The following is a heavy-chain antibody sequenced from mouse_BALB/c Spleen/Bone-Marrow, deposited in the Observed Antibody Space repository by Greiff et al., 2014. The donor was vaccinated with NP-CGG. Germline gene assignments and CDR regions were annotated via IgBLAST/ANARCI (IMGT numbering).Heavy chain of an antibody. CDR2: IWAGGSL. V-gene: IGHV2-9*02. J-gene: IGHJ3*01. D-gene: IGHD1-1*01. Sequence: VKLVESGPGLVAPSQSLSITCTVSGFSLTSYGVHWVRQPPGKGLEWLGVIWAGGSLIYNSALMSRLSISKDNSRSQVFLKMNSLQTDDTAMYYCASSYYGSSQFAYWGQGTLVTVSA. CDR3: ASSYYGSSQFAY. CDR1: GFSLTSYG.